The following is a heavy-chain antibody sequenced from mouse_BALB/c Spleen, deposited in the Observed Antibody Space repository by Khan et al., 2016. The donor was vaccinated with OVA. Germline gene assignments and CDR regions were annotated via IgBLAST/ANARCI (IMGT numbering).Heavy chain of an antibody. CDR3: ARGYGNFVNPHYAMDY. J-gene: IGHJ4*01. CDR1: GFTFSSYA. CDR2: ISSGGST. D-gene: IGHD2-1*01. Sequence: EVELVESGGGLVKPGGSLKLSCAASGFTFSSYAMSWVRQTPEKRLEWVASISSGGSTYYPDRVKGRLTISRDKARNILYLQMSSLRSEDTAMYYCARGYGNFVNPHYAMDYWGQGTSVTVSS. V-gene: IGHV5-6-5*01.